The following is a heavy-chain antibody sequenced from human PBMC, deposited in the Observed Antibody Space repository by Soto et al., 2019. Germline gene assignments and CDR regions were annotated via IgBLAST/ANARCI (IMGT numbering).Heavy chain of an antibody. CDR1: GGSISSYY. J-gene: IGHJ5*02. CDR3: ARARVSKWLVRGSWFDP. D-gene: IGHD6-19*01. V-gene: IGHV4-34*01. CDR2: INHSGST. Sequence: TSETLSLTCTVSGGSISSYYWSWIRQPPGKGLEWIGEINHSGSTNYNPSLKSRVTISVDTSKNQFSLKLSSVTAADTAVYYCARARVSKWLVRGSWFDPWGQGTLVTVSS.